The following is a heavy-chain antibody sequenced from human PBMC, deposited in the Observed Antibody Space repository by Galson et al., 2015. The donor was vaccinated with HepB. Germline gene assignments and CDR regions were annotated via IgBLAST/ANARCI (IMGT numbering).Heavy chain of an antibody. V-gene: IGHV3-74*01. Sequence: SMRLSCAASGFTFSSTWLQWVRQVPGTGLVWVSRINSDGISPSYADSVNGRFPISRDNAKNTLYLHMNSLRVEDTALYYCARDRPSIDPSNWLDPWGQGTLVTVSS. D-gene: IGHD3-9*01. J-gene: IGHJ5*02. CDR2: INSDGISP. CDR3: ARDRPSIDPSNWLDP. CDR1: GFTFSSTW.